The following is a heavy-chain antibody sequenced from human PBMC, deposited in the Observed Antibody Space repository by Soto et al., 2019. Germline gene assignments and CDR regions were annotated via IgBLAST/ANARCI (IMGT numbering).Heavy chain of an antibody. J-gene: IGHJ3*02. CDR1: GYTFTSYG. CDR2: ISAYNGNT. V-gene: IGHV1-18*01. Sequence: ASVKVSCKASGYTFTSYGISWVRQAPGQGLEWMGWISAYNGNTNYAQKLQGRVTMTTDTSTSTAYMELRSLRSDDTAVYYCARDYRYDYIRGSHPNPPTDAFDIWGQGTMVTVSS. CDR3: ARDYRYDYIRGSHPNPPTDAFDI. D-gene: IGHD3-16*01.